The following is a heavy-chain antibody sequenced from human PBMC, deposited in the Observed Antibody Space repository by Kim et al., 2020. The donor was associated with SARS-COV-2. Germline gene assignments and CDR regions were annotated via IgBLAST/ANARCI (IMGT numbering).Heavy chain of an antibody. J-gene: IGHJ4*02. CDR2: IRSGGSER. D-gene: IGHD7-27*01. V-gene: IGHV3-7*03. CDR3: AREVDWGGDV. Sequence: GGSLRLSCAASGFTFRNYWMRWVRHAPEKGLEWVANIRSGGSERNYVDSVKGRLTITRDNAKNSLYLQMNSLRAEDTTGYYCAREVDWGGDVWGQG. CDR1: GFTFRNYW.